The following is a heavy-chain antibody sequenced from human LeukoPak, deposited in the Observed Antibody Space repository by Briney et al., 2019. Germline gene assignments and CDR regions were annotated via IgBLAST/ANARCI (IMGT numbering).Heavy chain of an antibody. CDR3: AREEAIVTFGIGRSAHNWFDP. J-gene: IGHJ5*02. CDR1: VGSISSRDYY. V-gene: IGHV4-30-4*01. CDR2: ISYSGST. Sequence: SETLSLTCTVSVGSISSRDYYWSWIRQPPGKGLEWIGYISYSGSTHDNPSLKSRVIISVDTSKNHFSLKLSSVTAADTAIYYCAREEAIVTFGIGRSAHNWFDPWGQGTLVTVSS. D-gene: IGHD2-15*01.